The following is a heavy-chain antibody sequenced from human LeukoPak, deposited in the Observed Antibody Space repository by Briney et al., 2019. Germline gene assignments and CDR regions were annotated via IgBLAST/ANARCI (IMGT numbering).Heavy chain of an antibody. CDR2: IYYSGST. CDR3: ARGGVGYMWFGELWAFDI. Sequence: SVTLSLTCTVSGGSISSYYWSWIRQPPGKGLEWIGYIYYSGSTNYNPSLKSRVTISVDTSKNQFSLKLSSVTAADTAVYYCARGGVGYMWFGELWAFDIWGQGTMVTVSS. J-gene: IGHJ3*02. V-gene: IGHV4-59*01. CDR1: GGSISSYY. D-gene: IGHD3-10*01.